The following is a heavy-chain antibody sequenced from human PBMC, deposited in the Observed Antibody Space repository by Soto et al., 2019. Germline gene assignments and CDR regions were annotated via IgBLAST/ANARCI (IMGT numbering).Heavy chain of an antibody. CDR1: GFTFSNAW. CDR3: LVYGSGSLYYYSGMDV. V-gene: IGHV3-15*01. D-gene: IGHD3-10*01. J-gene: IGHJ6*02. Sequence: PGGSLRLSCAASGFTFSNAWMSWVRQAPGKGLEWVGRIKSKTDGGTTDYAAPVKGRFTISRDDSKNTLYLQMNSLKTEDTAVYYCLVYGSGSLYYYSGMDVWGQGTTVTVSS. CDR2: IKSKTDGGTT.